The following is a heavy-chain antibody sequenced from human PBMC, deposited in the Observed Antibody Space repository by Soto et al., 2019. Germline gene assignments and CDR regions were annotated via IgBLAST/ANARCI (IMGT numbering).Heavy chain of an antibody. CDR2: FIAMLGTP. D-gene: IGHD5-18*01. V-gene: IGHV1-69*13. CDR1: GGTFGSHG. J-gene: IGHJ4*02. CDR3: ARGAMANFDY. Sequence: SVKVSCKASGGTFGSHGIAWVRQAPGQGLEWMGGFIAMLGTPTYAKKVQGRATITADESLTSSYLELRSLRSEDTTVYFCARGAMANFDYWGQGTVVTVSS.